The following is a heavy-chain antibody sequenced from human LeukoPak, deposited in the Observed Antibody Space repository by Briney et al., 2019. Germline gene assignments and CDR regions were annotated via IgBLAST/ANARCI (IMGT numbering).Heavy chain of an antibody. D-gene: IGHD3-22*01. J-gene: IGHJ3*02. CDR3: ARGRTNFEFYYDSSGADAFDI. V-gene: IGHV3-11*01. CDR2: ISSSGSTI. Sequence: PGGSLRLSCAASGFTFSDYYMSWIRQAPGKGLEWVSYISSSGSTIYYADSVKGRFTISRDNAKNSLYLQMNSLRAEDTALYYCARGRTNFEFYYDSSGADAFDIWGQGTMVTVSS. CDR1: GFTFSDYY.